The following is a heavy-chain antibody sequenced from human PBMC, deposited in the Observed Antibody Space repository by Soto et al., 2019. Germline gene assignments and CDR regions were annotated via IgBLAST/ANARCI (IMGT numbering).Heavy chain of an antibody. CDR3: ARVHVMVVAGSTFDY. D-gene: IGHD6-19*01. CDR2: IYHGGTT. J-gene: IGHJ4*03. Sequence: WGWIRQPPGEGPEWIASIYHGGTTFYNPSLKSRISISVDTSKNQFSLRLTSVTAADTATYYCARVHVMVVAGSTFDYWGPGTLVTVSS. V-gene: IGHV4-38-2*01.